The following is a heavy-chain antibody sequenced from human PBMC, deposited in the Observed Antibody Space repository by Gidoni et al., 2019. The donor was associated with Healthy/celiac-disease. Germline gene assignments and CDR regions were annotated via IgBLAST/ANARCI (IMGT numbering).Heavy chain of an antibody. D-gene: IGHD1-26*01. J-gene: IGHJ6*02. Sequence: QVQLVQSGAEVKKPGSSVKVSCKASGGTFSSYTISWVRQAPGQGLEWMGRIIPILGIANYAQKFQGRVTITADKSTSTAYMELSSLRSEDTAVYYCARGWEANSPRYYYYGMDVWGQGTTVTVSS. V-gene: IGHV1-69*02. CDR2: IIPILGIA. CDR3: ARGWEANSPRYYYYGMDV. CDR1: GGTFSSYT.